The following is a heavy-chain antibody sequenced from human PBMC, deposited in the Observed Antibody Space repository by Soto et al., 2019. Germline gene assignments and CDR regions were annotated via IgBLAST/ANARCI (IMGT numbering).Heavy chain of an antibody. CDR2: INSGNGNT. D-gene: IGHD3-10*01. Sequence: QVQLVQSGAEVKKPGASVKVSCKASGYTFTSYAMNWVRQAPGQRLEWMGWINSGNGNTKYSQKFQGRVPITRDTHARTAEMELSSLSSKATDAYYCPSDGVNGGWALPWWFGPCGRGTPVPVAS. CDR3: PSDGVNGGWALPWWFGP. CDR1: GYTFTSYA. V-gene: IGHV1-3*01. J-gene: IGHJ5*02.